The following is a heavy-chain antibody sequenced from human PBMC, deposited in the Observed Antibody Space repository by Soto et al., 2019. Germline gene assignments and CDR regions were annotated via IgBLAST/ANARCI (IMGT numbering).Heavy chain of an antibody. V-gene: IGHV3-48*01. J-gene: IGHJ1*01. CDR2: ISSSSRTI. D-gene: IGHD6-19*01. Sequence: EVQLVESGGGLVQPGGSLRLSCAASGFTFSSYSMNWVRQAPGKGLEWVSYISSSSRTIYYADSVKGRFTISRDNAKNSLYLQMNSLRAEDTAVYYCARDSDSGWYNLGYFQHWGQGTLVTVSS. CDR3: ARDSDSGWYNLGYFQH. CDR1: GFTFSSYS.